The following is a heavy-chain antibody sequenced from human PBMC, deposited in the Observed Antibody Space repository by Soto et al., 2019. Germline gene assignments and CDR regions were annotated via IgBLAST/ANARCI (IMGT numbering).Heavy chain of an antibody. CDR1: GGTLSDHG. CDR2: TIPVFNTA. J-gene: IGHJ3*02. D-gene: IGHD3-10*01. Sequence: QVQLEQSGAEVKKPGSSVKISCKASGGTLSDHGVSWLRQAPGQGLEWVGGTIPVFNTANYAPKFQGRVTIAEDKSTNLAYMELGSMRSDDTAFYYCARGVYGSGNYYTGPSAFDIWGQGTLVIVSS. V-gene: IGHV1-69*06. CDR3: ARGVYGSGNYYTGPSAFDI.